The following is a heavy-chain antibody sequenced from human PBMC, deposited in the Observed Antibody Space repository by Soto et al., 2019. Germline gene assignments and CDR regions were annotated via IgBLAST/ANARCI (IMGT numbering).Heavy chain of an antibody. CDR1: GGTFSSYT. CDR2: IIPILGIA. Sequence: QVQLVQSGAEVKKPGSSVKVSCKASGGTFSSYTIIWVRQAPGQGLEWMGRIIPILGIANYAQKFQGRVTITADKSTSTADMELSSLRSEDTAVYYCASGEGATITVYWGQGTLVTVPS. V-gene: IGHV1-69*02. J-gene: IGHJ4*02. CDR3: ASGEGATITVY. D-gene: IGHD5-12*01.